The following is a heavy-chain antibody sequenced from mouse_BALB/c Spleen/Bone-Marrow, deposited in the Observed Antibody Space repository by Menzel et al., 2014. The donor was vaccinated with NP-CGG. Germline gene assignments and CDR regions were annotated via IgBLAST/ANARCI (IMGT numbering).Heavy chain of an antibody. J-gene: IGHJ2*01. CDR3: TRDTSGYVDY. CDR2: INPSTGYT. V-gene: IGHV1-7*01. Sequence: QVQLQQSGTELAKPGASVKMSCKASGYTFTNSWMHWAKQRPEQGLEWIGYINPSTGYTDYNQKFKDKATLTADKSSSTAYMQLSSLTSEDSAVYYCTRDTSGYVDYWGQGTTLTVSS. CDR1: GYTFTNSW. D-gene: IGHD3-2*01.